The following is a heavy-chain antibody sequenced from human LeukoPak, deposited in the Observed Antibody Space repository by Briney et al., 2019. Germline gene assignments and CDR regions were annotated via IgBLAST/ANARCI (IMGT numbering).Heavy chain of an antibody. CDR1: GFTFSSYA. J-gene: IGHJ4*02. V-gene: IGHV3-23*01. D-gene: IGHD2-2*01. CDR3: VKHSAPVLAAARFDY. CDR2: ISGSGTNT. Sequence: GGSLRLSCAASGFTFSSYAMSWVRQAPGKGLEWVSVISGSGTNTYYADSVKGRFTISRDNSKNTLYLQMNSLRAEDTALYYCVKHSAPVLAAARFDYWGQGNLVTVSS.